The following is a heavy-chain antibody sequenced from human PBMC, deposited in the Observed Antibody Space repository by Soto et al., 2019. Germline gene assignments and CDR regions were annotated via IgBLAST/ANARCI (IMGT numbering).Heavy chain of an antibody. CDR1: GLTVSGTKY. CDR3: ASWHEREHAYDV. D-gene: IGHD1-1*01. CDR2: LYDVCGS. Sequence: DVQLVESGGGLIQPGASLRLSCAAFGLTVSGTKYVAWVRQAPGKGLEWVSALYDVCGSFYADSVKGRFTTTSDRSKSTVYLQMNDLRPDDTAVYYCASWHEREHAYDVWGQGTTVIVSS. J-gene: IGHJ3*01. V-gene: IGHV3-53*01.